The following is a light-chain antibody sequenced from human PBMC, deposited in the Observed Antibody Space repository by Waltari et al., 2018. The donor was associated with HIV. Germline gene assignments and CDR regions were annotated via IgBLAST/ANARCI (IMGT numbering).Light chain of an antibody. J-gene: IGKJ2*01. V-gene: IGKV4-1*01. Sequence: DIVMTQSPDSLAVPLGERATITCNSSQTVLYSSNKTNFLSWYQQKPGQPPKLLISWATTRDSGVPDRFSGSGSGTDFTLTVSSLQAEDVAFYYCQQYYSTPYTFGRGTKV. CDR1: QTVLYSSNKTNF. CDR3: QQYYSTPYT. CDR2: WAT.